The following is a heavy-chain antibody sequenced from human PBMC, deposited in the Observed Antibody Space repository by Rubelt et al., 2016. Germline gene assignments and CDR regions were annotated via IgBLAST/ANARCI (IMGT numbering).Heavy chain of an antibody. CDR2: IIPILGMA. CDR3: ARGDHWEDGMDV. J-gene: IGHJ6*02. V-gene: IGHV1-69*04. Sequence: QVPLVQSGAEVKKPGSSVKVSCKASGGTFSSYAITWVRQAPGQGLEWMGRIIPILGMANYAQKVQGRVTITADKSTSTAYMELSSLRSEDTAVYYCARGDHWEDGMDVWGQGTTVTVSS. D-gene: IGHD1-26*01. CDR1: GGTFSSYA.